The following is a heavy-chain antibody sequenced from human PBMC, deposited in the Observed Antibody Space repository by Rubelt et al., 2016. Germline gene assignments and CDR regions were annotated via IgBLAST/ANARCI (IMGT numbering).Heavy chain of an antibody. CDR3: ARGRGDYGGNDLDY. J-gene: IGHJ4*02. V-gene: IGHV3-21*01. CDR2: ISSSSSYI. D-gene: IGHD4-23*01. Sequence: GLEWVSSISSSSSYIYYADSVKGRFTISRDNAKNSLYLQMNSLRAEDTAVYYCARGRGDYGGNDLDYWGQGTLVTVSS.